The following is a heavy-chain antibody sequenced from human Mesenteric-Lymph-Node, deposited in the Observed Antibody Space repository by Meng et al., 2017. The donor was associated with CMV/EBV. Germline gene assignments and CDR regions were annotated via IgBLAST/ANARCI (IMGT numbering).Heavy chain of an antibody. CDR2: ISYDGSNK. V-gene: IGHV3-30-3*01. CDR3: ARGSDFWSGYYLHGGMDV. CDR1: GFTFSKYA. J-gene: IGHJ6*02. Sequence: GESLKISCAVSGFTFSKYAMHWVRQTPGKGLEWVAVISYDGSNKYYADSVKGRFTISRDNSKNTLYLQMNSLRAEDTAVYYCARGSDFWSGYYLHGGMDVWGQGTTVTVSS. D-gene: IGHD3-3*01.